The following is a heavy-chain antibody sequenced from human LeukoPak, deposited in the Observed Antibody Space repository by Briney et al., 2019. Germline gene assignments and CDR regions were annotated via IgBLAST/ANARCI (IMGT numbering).Heavy chain of an antibody. CDR3: AKARFYDLLTGYPPD. D-gene: IGHD3-9*01. CDR2: ISASGGST. J-gene: IGHJ4*02. V-gene: IGHV3-23*01. CDR1: GFTFSSYA. Sequence: GGSLRLSCAVFGFTFSSYAMSWVRQAPGKGLEWVSTISASGGSTYYADSVKGRFTISRDNSKNTLYLQMSSLRAEDTARYYCAKARFYDLLTGYPPDWGQGTLVTVSS.